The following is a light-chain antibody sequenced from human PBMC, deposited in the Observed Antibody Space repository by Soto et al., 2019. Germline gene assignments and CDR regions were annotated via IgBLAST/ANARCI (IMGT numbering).Light chain of an antibody. V-gene: IGLV2-14*01. J-gene: IGLJ1*01. CDR3: SSYTSSSTRV. CDR2: DVS. CDR1: SSDVGGYNY. Sequence: ALTQPASVSGSPGQSITISCTGTSSDVGGYNYVSWHQQHPGKAPKLLIHDVSNRPSGVSNRFSGSKSGNTASLTISGLQAEDEAEYYCSSYTSSSTRVFGTGTKVTVL.